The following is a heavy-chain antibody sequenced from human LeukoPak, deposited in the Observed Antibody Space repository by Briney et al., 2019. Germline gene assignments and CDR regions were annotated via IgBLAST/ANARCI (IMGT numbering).Heavy chain of an antibody. CDR2: IYYDGTT. CDR1: GFTVSYTY. J-gene: IGHJ4*02. Sequence: GGSLRLSCAASGFTVSYTYMNWVRQAPGKGLEWVSAIYYDGTTYYADSVKGRFTISRDSSRNTLLLQMNSLGTEDTAVYYCAKKNDYSDYVENWGQGTLVTVSS. D-gene: IGHD4/OR15-4a*01. CDR3: AKKNDYSDYVEN. V-gene: IGHV3-66*01.